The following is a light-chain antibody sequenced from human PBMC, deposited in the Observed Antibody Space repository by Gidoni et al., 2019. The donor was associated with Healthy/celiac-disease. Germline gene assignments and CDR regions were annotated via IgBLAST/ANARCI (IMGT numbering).Light chain of an antibody. J-gene: IGKJ3*01. Sequence: DIQMPKYPSSLSASVGDRVTITCQARQDISNYLNWYQQKPGKAPKLLIYDASNLETGVPSRFSRSGSGTDFTFSIISLQPEDIATYYCQQYDNLPLTFGPGTKVDIK. CDR3: QQYDNLPLT. CDR2: DAS. CDR1: QDISNY. V-gene: IGKV1-33*01.